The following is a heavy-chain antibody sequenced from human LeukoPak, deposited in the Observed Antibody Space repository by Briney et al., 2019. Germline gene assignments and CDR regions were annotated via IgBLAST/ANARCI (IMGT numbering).Heavy chain of an antibody. CDR2: MYLSGTT. J-gene: IGHJ4*02. Sequence: SETLSLTCTVSGGSVSSSHWSWVRQPPGKGLERIGEMYLSGTTHSNPSVKSRVTISIDKSKNQFFLNLSSVTAADTAVYYCAGLVGRYSSGLYYYYFDYWGQGTLVTVSS. V-gene: IGHV4-59*02. CDR1: GGSVSSSH. CDR3: AGLVGRYSSGLYYYYFDY. D-gene: IGHD3-22*01.